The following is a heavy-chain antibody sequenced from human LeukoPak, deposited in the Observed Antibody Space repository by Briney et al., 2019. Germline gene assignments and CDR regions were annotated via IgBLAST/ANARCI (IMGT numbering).Heavy chain of an antibody. J-gene: IGHJ5*02. Sequence: SETLSLTCTVSGGSISSYYWSWIRQPPGKGLEWIGYIYYSGSTNYNPSPKSRVTISVDTSKNQFSLKLSSVTAADTAVYYCARRVKANYYGSGSYELVNWFDPWGQGTLVTVSS. CDR2: IYYSGST. V-gene: IGHV4-59*08. D-gene: IGHD3-10*01. CDR3: ARRVKANYYGSGSYELVNWFDP. CDR1: GGSISSYY.